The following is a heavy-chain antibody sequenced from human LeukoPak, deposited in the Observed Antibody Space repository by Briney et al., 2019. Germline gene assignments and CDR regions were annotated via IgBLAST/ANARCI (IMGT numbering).Heavy chain of an antibody. Sequence: PGGSLRLSCAASGFTFSGYAMSWVRQTPGKGLEWVSGISASGGSTYYADSVKSRFTISRDNSKDTLFLQMNSLRAEDTAIYYCAKPLRSETYYGMGYFGYWGQGTLVTVSS. V-gene: IGHV3-23*01. CDR3: AKPLRSETYYGMGYFGY. J-gene: IGHJ4*02. CDR2: ISASGGST. D-gene: IGHD1-26*01. CDR1: GFTFSGYA.